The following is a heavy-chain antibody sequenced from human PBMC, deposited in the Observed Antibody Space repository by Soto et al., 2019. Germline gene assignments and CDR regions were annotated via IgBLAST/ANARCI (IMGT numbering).Heavy chain of an antibody. Sequence: PSETLSLTCTVSGGSISSSSYYWGWIRQPPGKGLEWIGSIYYSGSTYYNPSLKSRVTISVDTSKNPFSLKLSSVTAADTAVYYCARDLSSWYIYYYYGMDVWGQGTTVTVSS. CDR1: GGSISSSSYY. CDR2: IYYSGST. CDR3: ARDLSSWYIYYYYGMDV. V-gene: IGHV4-39*02. D-gene: IGHD6-13*01. J-gene: IGHJ6*02.